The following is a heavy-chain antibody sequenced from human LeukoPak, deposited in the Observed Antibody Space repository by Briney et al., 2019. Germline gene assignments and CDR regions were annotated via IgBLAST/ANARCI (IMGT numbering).Heavy chain of an antibody. CDR2: IIPIFGTA. D-gene: IGHD3-3*01. CDR3: AREGTIFGVDLLSNGYFDY. CDR1: GGTFSSYA. Sequence: GASVKVSCKASGGTFSSYAISWVRQAPGQGLEWMGGIIPIFGTANYAQKFQGRVTITTDESTSTAYMELSSLRSEDTAVYYCAREGTIFGVDLLSNGYFDYWGQGTLVTVSS. V-gene: IGHV1-69*05. J-gene: IGHJ4*02.